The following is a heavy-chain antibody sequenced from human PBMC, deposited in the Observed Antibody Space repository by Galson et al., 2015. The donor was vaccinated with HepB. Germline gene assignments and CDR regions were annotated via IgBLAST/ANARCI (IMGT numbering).Heavy chain of an antibody. CDR2: IYSGGST. V-gene: IGHV3-66*01. D-gene: IGHD3-10*01. CDR3: AREMGYYYGSGSYYSIDY. CDR1: GFTVSSNY. J-gene: IGHJ4*02. Sequence: SLRLSCAASGFTVSSNYMSWVRQAPGKGLEWVSVIYSGGSTYYADSVKGRFTISRDNSKNTLYLQMNSLRAEDTAVYYCAREMGYYYGSGSYYSIDYWGQGTLVTVSS.